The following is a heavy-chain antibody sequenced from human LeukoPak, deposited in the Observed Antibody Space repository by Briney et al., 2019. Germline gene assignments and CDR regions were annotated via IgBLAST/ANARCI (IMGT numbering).Heavy chain of an antibody. Sequence: PGGSLRLSCTASAFDCRNSFMSWVRQAPGKGLEWISYISSRSTTIYYADSVKGRFTISRDNGKNTVYLQMNNLRVDDTAVFYCGKGSLAVAATPLDFWGQGTLVTVSS. J-gene: IGHJ4*02. V-gene: IGHV3-11*01. D-gene: IGHD6-19*01. CDR2: ISSRSTTI. CDR3: GKGSLAVAATPLDF. CDR1: AFDCRNSF.